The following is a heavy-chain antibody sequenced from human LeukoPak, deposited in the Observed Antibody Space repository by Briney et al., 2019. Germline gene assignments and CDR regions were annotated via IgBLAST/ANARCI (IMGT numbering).Heavy chain of an antibody. D-gene: IGHD2-15*01. V-gene: IGHV4-30-4*08. CDR3: ATAGLYCSGGRCGNDAFDI. CDR2: IYYSGST. Sequence: SETLSLTCTVSGGSICSGDYYWSWIRQPPGKGLEWIGYIYYSGSTYYNPSLKSRVSISVDTSKNQFSLKLSSVTAADTAVYYCATAGLYCSGGRCGNDAFDIWGQGTMVTVSS. CDR1: GGSICSGDYY. J-gene: IGHJ3*02.